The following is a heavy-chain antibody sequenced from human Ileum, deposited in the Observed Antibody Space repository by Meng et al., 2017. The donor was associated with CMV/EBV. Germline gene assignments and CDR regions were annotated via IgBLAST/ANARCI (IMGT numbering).Heavy chain of an antibody. Sequence: SRFPFSSYWMHWVRQAPGKGLVWVSRINSDGSSTSYADSVKGRFTISRDNAKNTLYLQMNSLRAEDTAVYYCARTNLRTIAAAGTFDYWGQGTLVTVSS. CDR2: INSDGSST. CDR1: RFPFSSYW. D-gene: IGHD6-13*01. V-gene: IGHV3-74*01. CDR3: ARTNLRTIAAAGTFDY. J-gene: IGHJ4*02.